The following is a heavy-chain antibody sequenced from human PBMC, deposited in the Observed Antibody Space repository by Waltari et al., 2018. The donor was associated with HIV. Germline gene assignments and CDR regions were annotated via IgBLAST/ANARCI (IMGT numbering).Heavy chain of an antibody. CDR2: IYHSGST. D-gene: IGHD3-22*01. CDR3: ARVTYYYDSSGSMGFDY. J-gene: IGHJ4*02. V-gene: IGHV4-38-2*02. CDR1: GYSISSGYY. Sequence: QVQLQESGPGLVKSSETLSLTCTVSGYSISSGYYWGWIRQPPGKGLEWIGSIYHSGSTYYNPSLKSRFTISVDTSKNQFALKLSSVTAADTAVYYCARVTYYYDSSGSMGFDYWGQGTLVTVSS.